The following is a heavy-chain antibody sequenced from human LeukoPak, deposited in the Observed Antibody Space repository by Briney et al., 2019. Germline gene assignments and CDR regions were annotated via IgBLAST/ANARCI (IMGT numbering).Heavy chain of an antibody. Sequence: GGSLRLSCAASGPTFSNYAMTWVRQAPGNGQEWVSGISAGSGSTYYADSVKGRFTISRDNSKNTLYLQMSSLRAEDTAIYYCAIHESSIPYWGQGTLVTVSS. CDR1: GPTFSNYA. CDR3: AIHESSIPY. D-gene: IGHD1-26*01. J-gene: IGHJ4*02. V-gene: IGHV3-23*01. CDR2: ISAGSGST.